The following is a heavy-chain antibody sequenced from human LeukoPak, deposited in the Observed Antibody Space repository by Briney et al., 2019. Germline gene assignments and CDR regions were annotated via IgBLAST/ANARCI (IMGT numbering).Heavy chain of an antibody. D-gene: IGHD3-10*01. CDR3: ASSNYYGSGSYYVPLFDY. J-gene: IGHJ4*02. V-gene: IGHV4-59*01. CDR1: GGSISSYY. CDR2: IYYSGST. Sequence: SETLSLACTVSGGSISSYYWSWIRQPPGKGLEWIGYIYYSGSTNYNPSLKSRVTISVDTSKNQFSLKLGSVTAADTAVYYCASSNYYGSGSYYVPLFDYWGQGTLVTVSS.